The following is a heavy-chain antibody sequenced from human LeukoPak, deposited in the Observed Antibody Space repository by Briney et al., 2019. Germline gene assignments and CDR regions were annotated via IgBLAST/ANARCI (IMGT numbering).Heavy chain of an antibody. J-gene: IGHJ3*02. CDR3: ARGHDFWMAHAFDI. V-gene: IGHV3-7*03. D-gene: IGHD3-3*01. Sequence: PGGSLRLSCAASGFTFSSYWMNWVRQAPGKELEWVANIKQDGSEKYYVDSVKGRFTIPRDNTKNSLYLQMNSLRAEDTAVYYCARGHDFWMAHAFDIWGQGTMVTVSS. CDR1: GFTFSSYW. CDR2: IKQDGSEK.